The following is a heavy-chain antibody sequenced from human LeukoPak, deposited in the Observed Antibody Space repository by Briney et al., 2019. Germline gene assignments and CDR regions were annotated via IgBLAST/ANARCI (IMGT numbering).Heavy chain of an antibody. CDR3: ASPGIAAAGNWYFDL. CDR2: IIPIFGTT. J-gene: IGHJ2*01. D-gene: IGHD6-13*01. V-gene: IGHV1-69*13. CDR1: GGTFRSYA. Sequence: ASVKVSCKASGGTFRSYAISWVRQAPGQGLEWMGGIIPIFGTTKDAQKFQGRVTITADESTSTAYMELSSLRSEDTAVYYCASPGIAAAGNWYFDLWGRGTLVTVSS.